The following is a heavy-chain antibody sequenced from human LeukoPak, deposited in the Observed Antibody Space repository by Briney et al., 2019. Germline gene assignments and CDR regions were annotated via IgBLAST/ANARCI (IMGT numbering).Heavy chain of an antibody. CDR2: ISSSSSTI. V-gene: IGHV3-48*01. CDR1: GFTFSSYS. J-gene: IGHJ4*02. Sequence: PGGSLRLSCAASGFTFSSYSMNWVRQAPGKGLEWISYISSSSSTIYYADSVKGRFTISRDNAKNSLYLQMNSLRAEDTAVYYCAKEGYSSSWYYFDYWGQGTLVTVSS. CDR3: AKEGYSSSWYYFDY. D-gene: IGHD6-13*01.